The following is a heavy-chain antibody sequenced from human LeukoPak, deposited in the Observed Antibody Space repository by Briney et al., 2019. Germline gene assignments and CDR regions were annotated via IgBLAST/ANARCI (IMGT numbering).Heavy chain of an antibody. D-gene: IGHD6-13*01. CDR2: IYYSGRT. CDR1: GGSLSSSSYY. V-gene: IGHV4-39*07. CDR3: ARAASSWENWFDP. Sequence: SETLSLTCTVSGGSLSSSSYYWGWIRQPPGKGLEWIGSIYYSGRTYYNPSLKSRVTMSVDTSKNQFSLKLSSVTAADTAVYYCARAASSWENWFDPWGQGTLVTVSS. J-gene: IGHJ5*02.